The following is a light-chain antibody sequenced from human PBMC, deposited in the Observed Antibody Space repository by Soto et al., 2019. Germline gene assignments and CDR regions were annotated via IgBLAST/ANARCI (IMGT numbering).Light chain of an antibody. CDR1: QSVNSY. CDR2: DTS. CDR3: QQRSNWPPWT. Sequence: EIVLTQSPATLSLSPGERATLSCRASQSVNSYLAWYQQKPGQAPRLLIYDTSNRATGIPDRFSGSGSGSGTDFTLTISSLEPEDSAVYYGQQRSNWPPWTFGQGTRVEIK. J-gene: IGKJ1*01. V-gene: IGKV3-11*01.